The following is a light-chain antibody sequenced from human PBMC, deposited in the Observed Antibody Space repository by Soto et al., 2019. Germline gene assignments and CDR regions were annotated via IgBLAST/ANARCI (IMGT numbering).Light chain of an antibody. Sequence: QSALTQPASVSGSPGQSITISCTGTSSDVGGYNYVSWYQQHPDKAPKLMIFDVSNRPSGVSNRFSGSKSGNTASLTISGLQAEYEADYYCSSYTSSSTLVFGGGTKLTVL. CDR1: SSDVGGYNY. J-gene: IGLJ2*01. CDR3: SSYTSSSTLV. CDR2: DVS. V-gene: IGLV2-14*01.